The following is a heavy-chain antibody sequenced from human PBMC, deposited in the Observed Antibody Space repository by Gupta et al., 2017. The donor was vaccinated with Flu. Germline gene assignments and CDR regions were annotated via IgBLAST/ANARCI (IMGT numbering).Heavy chain of an antibody. CDR2: ISSSGVL. CDR1: GFTFRDQD. Sequence: EVQLVESGGGLVQPGGSLRLPGAASGFTFRDQDVSWVGQAPGKGLEWVSFISSSGVLYYTDSVKGRFTISRDNAKNSVYLQMDSLRAEDTAFYYCARGHWDSWGQGTLVTVSS. V-gene: IGHV3-48*03. CDR3: ARGHWDS. J-gene: IGHJ4*02.